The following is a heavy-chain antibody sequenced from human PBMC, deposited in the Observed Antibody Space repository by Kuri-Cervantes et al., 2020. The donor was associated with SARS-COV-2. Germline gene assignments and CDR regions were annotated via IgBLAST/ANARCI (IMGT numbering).Heavy chain of an antibody. CDR1: GGSFSGYY. Sequence: LRLSCAVYGGSFSGYYWSWIRQPPGKGLEWIGYIYYSGSTYYNPSLKSRVTISVDTSKNQFSLKLSSVTAADTAVYYCARWQQQLVLYGMDVWGQGTTVTVSS. D-gene: IGHD6-13*01. J-gene: IGHJ6*02. V-gene: IGHV4-34*09. CDR3: ARWQQQLVLYGMDV. CDR2: IYYSGST.